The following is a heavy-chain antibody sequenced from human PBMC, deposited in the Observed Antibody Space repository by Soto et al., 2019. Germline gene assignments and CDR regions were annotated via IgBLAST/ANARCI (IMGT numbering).Heavy chain of an antibody. J-gene: IGHJ4*02. Sequence: SETLSLTCTVSGGSISSYYWSWIRQPPGKGLEWIGYIYYSGSTNYNPSLKSRVTISVDTSKNQFSLKLSSVTAADTAVYYCASSTTYYYDSSGYYYEYYFDYWGQGTLVTVSS. D-gene: IGHD3-22*01. CDR2: IYYSGST. V-gene: IGHV4-59*01. CDR1: GGSISSYY. CDR3: ASSTTYYYDSSGYYYEYYFDY.